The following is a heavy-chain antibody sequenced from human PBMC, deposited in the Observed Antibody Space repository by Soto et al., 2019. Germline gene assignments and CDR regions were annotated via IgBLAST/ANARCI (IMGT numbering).Heavy chain of an antibody. CDR3: ASGIAVDRFEF. CDR2: IVPLFGTA. D-gene: IGHD6-19*01. CDR1: GGTFNNYG. Sequence: QVQLVQSGAEVKKPGSSVKVSCKASGGTFNNYGFSWVRQAPGQGLECVGGIVPLFGTASYAQKFQVRVTITADESTSTTYLELNNLQSDDTAIFYCASGIAVDRFEFWGQGTLVTVSS. V-gene: IGHV1-69*01. J-gene: IGHJ4*02.